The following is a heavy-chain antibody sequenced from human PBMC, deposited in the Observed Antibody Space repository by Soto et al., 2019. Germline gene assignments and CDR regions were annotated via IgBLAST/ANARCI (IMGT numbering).Heavy chain of an antibody. CDR3: AKDYSSSLDY. J-gene: IGHJ4*02. Sequence: GGSLRLSCEASGFTFSSYGMHWVRQAPGKGLEWVAVISYDGSNKYYADSVKGRFTISRDNSKNTLYLQMNSLRAEDTAVYYCAKDYSSSLDYWGQGTRVTVSS. CDR2: ISYDGSNK. D-gene: IGHD6-6*01. V-gene: IGHV3-30*18. CDR1: GFTFSSYG.